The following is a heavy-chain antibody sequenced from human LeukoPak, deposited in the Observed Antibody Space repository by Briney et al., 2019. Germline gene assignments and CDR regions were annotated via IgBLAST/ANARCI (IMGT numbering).Heavy chain of an antibody. CDR3: AKVGSVVINSDLGLDY. CDR1: GFTVSSKY. CDR2: NSGGST. D-gene: IGHD3-22*01. V-gene: IGHV3-53*01. J-gene: IGHJ4*02. Sequence: GGSLRLSCAASGFTVSSKYMSWVRQAPGEGLEWVSVNSGGSTYYADSVKGRFTISRDNSKNTLYLQMNSLRAEDTAVYYCAKVGSVVINSDLGLDYWRQGTLVTVSS.